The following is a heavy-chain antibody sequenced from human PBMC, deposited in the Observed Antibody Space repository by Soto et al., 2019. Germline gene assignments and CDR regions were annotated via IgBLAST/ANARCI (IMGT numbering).Heavy chain of an antibody. V-gene: IGHV3-48*02. CDR2: ISSSSSTI. J-gene: IGHJ6*02. Sequence: PGGSLRLSCAASGFTFSSYSMNWVRQAPGKGLEWVSYISSSSSTIYYADSVKGRFTISRDNAKNSLYLQMNSLRDEDTAVYYCARAPYCSGGSCRYGMDVWGQGTTVTVSS. CDR3: ARAPYCSGGSCRYGMDV. CDR1: GFTFSSYS. D-gene: IGHD2-15*01.